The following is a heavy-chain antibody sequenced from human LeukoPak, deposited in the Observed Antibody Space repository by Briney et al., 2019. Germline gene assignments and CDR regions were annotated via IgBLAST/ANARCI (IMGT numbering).Heavy chain of an antibody. J-gene: IGHJ6*02. V-gene: IGHV3-30*03. Sequence: GGSLRLSCAASGFTFSNYGLHWVRQAPGKGLDWVAVIEYDGGGIFYAGSVKGRFTISRDNSKDTLYLQMNGLRDEDTAVYYCAAVLPAASTGHYYGIDVWGQGTTVTVSS. CDR1: GFTFSNYG. D-gene: IGHD2-2*01. CDR3: AAVLPAASTGHYYGIDV. CDR2: IEYDGGGI.